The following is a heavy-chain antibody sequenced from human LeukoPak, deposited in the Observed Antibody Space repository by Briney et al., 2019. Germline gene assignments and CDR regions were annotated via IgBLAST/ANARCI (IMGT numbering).Heavy chain of an antibody. Sequence: SETLSLTCTVSGGSISSYYWGWIRQPPGKGLEWIANIHYSGSTNYNPSLKSRVTISKDTSKNQFSLKLTSVSAADTAVYYCARFVGSSWLAFDIWGQGTMVTVS. J-gene: IGHJ3*02. CDR3: ARFVGSSWLAFDI. D-gene: IGHD6-13*01. V-gene: IGHV4-59*01. CDR2: IHYSGST. CDR1: GGSISSYY.